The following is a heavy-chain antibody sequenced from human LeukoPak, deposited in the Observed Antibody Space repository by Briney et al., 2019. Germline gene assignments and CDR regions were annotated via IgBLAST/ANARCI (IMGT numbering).Heavy chain of an antibody. V-gene: IGHV1-69*05. CDR3: ATTYYYDSSGSSSYYMDV. J-gene: IGHJ6*03. Sequence: ASVKVSCKASGGTFSSYAISWVRQAPGQGLEWMGGIIPIFGTANYAQKFQGRVTITTDESTSTAYMELSSLRSEDTAVHYCATTYYYDSSGSSSYYMDVWGKGTTVTVSS. D-gene: IGHD3-22*01. CDR1: GGTFSSYA. CDR2: IIPIFGTA.